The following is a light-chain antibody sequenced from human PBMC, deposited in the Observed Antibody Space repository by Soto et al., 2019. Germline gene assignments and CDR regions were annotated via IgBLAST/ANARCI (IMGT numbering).Light chain of an antibody. CDR3: QQYET. CDR2: GAS. V-gene: IGKV3-20*01. Sequence: EIVLTQSPGTLSLSPGERATLSCRASQSVSSSYLAWYQQKPGQAPRLLIYGASSRATGIPDRFSGSGSGTDSTLTISRLEPEDFAVYYCQQYETFGQGTKLEIK. CDR1: QSVSSSY. J-gene: IGKJ2*01.